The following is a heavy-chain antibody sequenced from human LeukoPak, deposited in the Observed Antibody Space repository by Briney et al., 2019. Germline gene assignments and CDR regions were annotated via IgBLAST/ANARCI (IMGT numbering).Heavy chain of an antibody. CDR2: ISAYNGNT. D-gene: IGHD3-10*01. V-gene: IGHV1-18*01. CDR3: ARRSSLDY. Sequence: SWVRXXXXXGLEWMGWISAYNGNTNYAQKLQGRVTTTTDTSTSTAYMELRSLRSDDTAVYYCARRSSLDYWGQGTLVTVSS. J-gene: IGHJ4*02.